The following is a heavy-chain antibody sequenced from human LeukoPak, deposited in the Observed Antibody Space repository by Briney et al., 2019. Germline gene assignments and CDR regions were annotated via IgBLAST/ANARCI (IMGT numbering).Heavy chain of an antibody. Sequence: GGSLRLSCAASGFTFSTYSMNWARQAPGKGLEWVSSISISSNYIYYADSVKGRFTISRDNAKNSLYLQMNSLRAEDTAVYYCARADGSGAGYYMDVWGKGTTVTVSS. CDR3: ARADGSGAGYYMDV. CDR1: GFTFSTYS. V-gene: IGHV3-21*01. J-gene: IGHJ6*03. CDR2: ISISSNYI. D-gene: IGHD1-26*01.